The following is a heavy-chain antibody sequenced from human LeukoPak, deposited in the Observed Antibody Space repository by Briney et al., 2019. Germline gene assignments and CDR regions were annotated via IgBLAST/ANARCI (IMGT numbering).Heavy chain of an antibody. V-gene: IGHV4-59*08. CDR2: IYYSGST. D-gene: IGHD3-10*01. CDR1: GGSISTYY. J-gene: IGHJ5*02. Sequence: TSETLSLTCTVSGGSISTYYWSWIRQPPGKGLEWIGYIYYSGSTNYNPSLKSRVTISVDTSKNQFSLKLSSVTAADTAVYYCARQNFPSGSYLNWFDPWGQETLVTVSS. CDR3: ARQNFPSGSYLNWFDP.